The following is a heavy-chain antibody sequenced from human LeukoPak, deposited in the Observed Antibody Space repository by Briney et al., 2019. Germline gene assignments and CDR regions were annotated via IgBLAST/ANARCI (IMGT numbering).Heavy chain of an antibody. CDR1: GASISSYY. Sequence: SETLSLTCTVSGASISSYYWSWIRQPAGKGLEWIGRIYTSGSTNYNPSLKSRVTMSVDTSKNQFSLKLNSVTAADTAVYYCARGTVVVPAAIGDDAFDIWGQGTMVTVSS. J-gene: IGHJ3*02. CDR2: IYTSGST. CDR3: ARGTVVVPAAIGDDAFDI. D-gene: IGHD2-2*02. V-gene: IGHV4-4*07.